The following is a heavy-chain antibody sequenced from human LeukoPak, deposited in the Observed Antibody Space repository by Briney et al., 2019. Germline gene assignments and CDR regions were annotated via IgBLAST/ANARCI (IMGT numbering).Heavy chain of an antibody. Sequence: ASVKVSCKVSGYTLTELSMHWVRQAPGKGLEWMGGFDPEDGETIYAQKFQGRVTMTEDTSTDTAYMELSSLRSEDTAVYYCATDQLVGAPPYYYYGMDVWGQGTTVTVSS. CDR1: GYTLTELS. CDR2: FDPEDGET. CDR3: ATDQLVGAPPYYYYGMDV. V-gene: IGHV1-24*01. J-gene: IGHJ6*02. D-gene: IGHD1-26*01.